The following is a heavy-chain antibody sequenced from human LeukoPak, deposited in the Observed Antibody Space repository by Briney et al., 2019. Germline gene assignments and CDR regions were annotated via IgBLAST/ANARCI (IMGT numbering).Heavy chain of an antibody. D-gene: IGHD3-16*02. V-gene: IGHV4-39*07. Sequence: SETLSLTCTVSGVSISSSSYYWGWIRQPPGKGLEWIGSIYYSGSTYYNPSLKSRVTISVDTSKNQFSLKLSSVTAADTAVYYCRAVTSHDYWGQGTLVTVSS. CDR3: RAVTSHDY. CDR1: GVSISSSSYY. CDR2: IYYSGST. J-gene: IGHJ4*02.